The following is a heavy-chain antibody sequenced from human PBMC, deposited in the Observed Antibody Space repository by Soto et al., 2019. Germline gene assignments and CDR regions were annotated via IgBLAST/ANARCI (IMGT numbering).Heavy chain of an antibody. CDR1: GFSLSNARMG. CDR3: ARMETRMRRVLNWFDP. Sequence: QVTLKESVPVLVKPTETLTLTCTVSGFSLSNARMGVSWIRQPRGKALEGLAHIFSNDEKSYSTLLKSRLTMSMDTSKSQVVLTITNMEPVDTATYCCARMETRMRRVLNWFDPWGQGTLVTVS. J-gene: IGHJ5*02. CDR2: IFSNDEK. D-gene: IGHD6-25*01. V-gene: IGHV2-26*01.